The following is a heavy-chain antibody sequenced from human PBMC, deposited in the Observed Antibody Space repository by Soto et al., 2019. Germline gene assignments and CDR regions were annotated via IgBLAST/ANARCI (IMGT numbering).Heavy chain of an antibody. Sequence: SETLSLTCTVSGGSISSGDYFWNWIRQPPGEGLEWIGYIYYSGSTNYNPSLKSRVTISVDTSKNQFSLKLSSVTAADTAVYYCARDLSLDYWGQGTLVPVSS. CDR2: IYYSGST. D-gene: IGHD3-16*02. J-gene: IGHJ4*02. V-gene: IGHV4-61*08. CDR3: ARDLSLDY. CDR1: GGSISSGDYF.